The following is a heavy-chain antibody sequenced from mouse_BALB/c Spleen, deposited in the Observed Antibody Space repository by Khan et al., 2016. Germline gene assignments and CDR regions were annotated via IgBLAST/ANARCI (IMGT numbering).Heavy chain of an antibody. J-gene: IGHJ3*01. Sequence: EVQLQESGPGLVKPSQSLSLTCTVTGYSITGDYAWNWIRQFPGNKLEWMGYISYSGSPSYNPSLKSRISITRDTSKNQFFLQLNSVTTEDTATDYCARGLGRAYWGQGTLVTVAA. CDR2: ISYSGSP. D-gene: IGHD4-1*01. CDR3: ARGLGRAY. V-gene: IGHV3-2*02. CDR1: GYSITGDYA.